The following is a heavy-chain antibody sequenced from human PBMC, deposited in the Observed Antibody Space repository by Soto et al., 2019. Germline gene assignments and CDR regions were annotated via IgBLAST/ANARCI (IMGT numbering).Heavy chain of an antibody. Sequence: ASVKVSCKRSGYTFTSYCISWVRQAPGQGLEWMGWISAYNGNTNYAQKLQGRVTMTTDTSTSTAYMELRSLRSDDTAVYYCARVRYNWNPYDYWGQGTLVTVSS. CDR3: ARVRYNWNPYDY. J-gene: IGHJ4*02. V-gene: IGHV1-18*01. D-gene: IGHD1-20*01. CDR1: GYTFTSYC. CDR2: ISAYNGNT.